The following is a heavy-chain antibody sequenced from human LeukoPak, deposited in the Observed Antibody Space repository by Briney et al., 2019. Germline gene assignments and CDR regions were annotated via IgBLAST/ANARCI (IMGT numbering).Heavy chain of an antibody. CDR1: GFIFSSYA. Sequence: GGSLRLSCAVSGFIFSSYAMSWVRQAPGKGLEWVSGISYSGGRTYYADSVKGRFTVSRHNSKNTLYLQMYSLRVEDTAVYYCAKEVANGVYNILGYYYNGMDVWGQGTTVTVS. CDR3: AKEVANGVYNILGYYYNGMDV. D-gene: IGHD2-8*01. J-gene: IGHJ6*02. V-gene: IGHV3-23*01. CDR2: ISYSGGRT.